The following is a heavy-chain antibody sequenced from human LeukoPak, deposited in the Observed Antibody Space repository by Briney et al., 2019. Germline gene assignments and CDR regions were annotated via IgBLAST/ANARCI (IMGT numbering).Heavy chain of an antibody. V-gene: IGHV1-18*01. CDR2: ISAYNGNT. J-gene: IGHJ4*02. CDR3: AIASSGWFNFDY. CDR1: GYPFSSCG. D-gene: IGHD6-19*01. Sequence: ASVKVSCKTFGYPFSSCGINWVRQAPGQGLEWMGWISAYNGNTNYAQKLQGRVTMTTDTSTSTAYMELRSLRSEDTAVYYCAIASSGWFNFDYWGQGTLVTVSS.